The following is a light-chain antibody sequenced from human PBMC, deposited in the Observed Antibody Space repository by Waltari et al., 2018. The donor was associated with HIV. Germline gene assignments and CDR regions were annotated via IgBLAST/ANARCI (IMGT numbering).Light chain of an antibody. V-gene: IGLV1-44*01. CDR1: ISNIGSNT. CDR2: STN. J-gene: IGLJ3*02. CDR3: APCEDSLNGPV. Sequence: QSMLTQPPSASGTPGQRVTIPSSGSISNIGSNTVNWYQQLPGTAPKLLIYSTNHLPSRIPVRLSFSQSRSSAFLPTLVLQSDDEADYNCAPCEDSLNGPVFCRGSKRTV.